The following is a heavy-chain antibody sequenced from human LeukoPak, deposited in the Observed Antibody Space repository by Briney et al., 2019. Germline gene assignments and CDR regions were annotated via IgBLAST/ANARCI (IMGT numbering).Heavy chain of an antibody. CDR1: GYTFTGYY. J-gene: IGHJ4*02. CDR2: INPNSGGT. CDR3: ARDPPPLVMAMSAPSFDY. V-gene: IGHV1-2*02. Sequence: ASVKVSCKASGYTFTGYYMHWVRQAPGQGLEWMGLINPNSGGTNYAQKFQGRVTMTRDTSISTAYMELSRLRSDDTAVYYCARDPPPLVMAMSAPSFDYWGQGTLVTVSS. D-gene: IGHD3-16*02.